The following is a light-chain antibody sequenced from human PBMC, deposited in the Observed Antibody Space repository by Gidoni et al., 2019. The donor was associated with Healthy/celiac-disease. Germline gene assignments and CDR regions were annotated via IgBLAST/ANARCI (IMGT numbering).Light chain of an antibody. J-gene: IGKJ5*01. CDR1: QSVSSY. CDR3: QQRSNWPPV. CDR2: DAS. Sequence: EIVLTQSPATLSLSPGERATLSCRASQSVSSYLAWYQQKPGQAPRLLIYDASNRATGIPARFSGSGSGTDFTLPISRLEPEDFAVYYCQQRSNWPPVFGQGTRLEIK. V-gene: IGKV3-11*01.